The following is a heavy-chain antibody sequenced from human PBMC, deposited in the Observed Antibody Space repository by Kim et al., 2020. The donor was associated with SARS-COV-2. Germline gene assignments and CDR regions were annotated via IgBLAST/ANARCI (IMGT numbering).Heavy chain of an antibody. V-gene: IGHV1-46*01. Sequence: AQKFQGRVTMTRDTSTSTVYMELSSLRSEDTAVYYCAREMATIYDYFDYWGQGTLVTVSS. D-gene: IGHD5-12*01. J-gene: IGHJ4*02. CDR3: AREMATIYDYFDY.